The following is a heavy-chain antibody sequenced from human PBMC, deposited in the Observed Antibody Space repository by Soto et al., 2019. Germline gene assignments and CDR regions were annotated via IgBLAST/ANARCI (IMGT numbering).Heavy chain of an antibody. CDR3: ARQWSHYYDSSGFDY. CDR1: GFTFSSYA. Sequence: VGSLRLSCAASGFTFSSYAMSWVRQAPGKGLEWVSAISGSGGSTYYADSVKGRLTISRDNSKNTLYLQMNSLRAEDTAVYYCARQWSHYYDSSGFDYWGQGTLVTVSS. CDR2: ISGSGGST. J-gene: IGHJ4*02. V-gene: IGHV3-23*01. D-gene: IGHD3-22*01.